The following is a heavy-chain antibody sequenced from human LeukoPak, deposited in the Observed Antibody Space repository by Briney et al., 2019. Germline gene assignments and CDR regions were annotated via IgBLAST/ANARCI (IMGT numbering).Heavy chain of an antibody. D-gene: IGHD2-2*02. J-gene: IGHJ5*02. Sequence: ASVKVSCKASGYTFTSYGISWVRQAPGQGLEWMGWISAYNGNTNYAQKLQGRVTMTTDTSTSTAYMELRSLRSDDTAVYYCARAKTDIVVVPAAIRAWFDPWGQGTLVTVSS. CDR3: ARAKTDIVVVPAAIRAWFDP. V-gene: IGHV1-18*01. CDR1: GYTFTSYG. CDR2: ISAYNGNT.